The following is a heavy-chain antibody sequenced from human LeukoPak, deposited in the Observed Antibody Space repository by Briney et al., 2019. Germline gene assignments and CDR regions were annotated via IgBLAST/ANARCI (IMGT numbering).Heavy chain of an antibody. CDR1: GGSISSYY. V-gene: IGHV4-59*01. J-gene: IGHJ6*03. D-gene: IGHD4-23*01. CDR2: IYYSGST. CDR3: ARGVRDYGGNFRRSYYYYYYMDV. Sequence: SETLSLTCTVSGGSISSYYWSWIRQPPGKGLEWIGYIYYSGSTNYNPSLKSRVTISVDTSKNQFSLKLSSVTAADTAVYYCARGVRDYGGNFRRSYYYYYYMDVWGKGTTVTVSS.